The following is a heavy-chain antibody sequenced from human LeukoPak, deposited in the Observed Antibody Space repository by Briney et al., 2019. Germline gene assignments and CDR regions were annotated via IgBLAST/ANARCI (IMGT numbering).Heavy chain of an antibody. CDR3: ARGANTVTTYYYYYMDV. V-gene: IGHV4-39*07. D-gene: IGHD4-17*01. CDR2: IYYSRST. CDR1: AGSISSSSYY. Sequence: PSETLSLTCTVSAGSISSSSYYWGWLRQPPGTGLEWLGSIYYSRSTYYNPSLKSRVTISVDTSKNQFSLKLTSVTAADTAVYYCARGANTVTTYYYYYMDVWGKGTTVTISS. J-gene: IGHJ6*03.